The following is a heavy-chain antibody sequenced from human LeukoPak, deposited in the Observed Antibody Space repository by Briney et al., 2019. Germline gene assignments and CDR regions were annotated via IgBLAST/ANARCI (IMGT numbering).Heavy chain of an antibody. V-gene: IGHV4-61*08. Sequence: SETLSLTCTVSGGSISSGGYYWSWIRQHPGKGLEWIGYIYYSGSTYYNPSLESRVTISVDTSKNQFSLKLSSVTAADTAVYYCARGGTAYNFDYWGQGTLVTVSS. CDR2: IYYSGST. J-gene: IGHJ4*02. D-gene: IGHD2-21*01. CDR1: GGSISSGGYY. CDR3: ARGGTAYNFDY.